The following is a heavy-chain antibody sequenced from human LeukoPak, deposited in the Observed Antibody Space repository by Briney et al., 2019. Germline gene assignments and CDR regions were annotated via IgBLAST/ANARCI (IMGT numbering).Heavy chain of an antibody. Sequence: KSSETLSLTCTVSGYSISSGYYWGWIRQPPGKGLEWIGSIYHSGSTYYNPSLKSRVTISVDTSKNQFSLKLSSVTAADTAVYYCARDPPVGFVVVSSLRDYWGQGTLVTVSS. CDR1: GYSISSGYY. CDR2: IYHSGST. V-gene: IGHV4-38-2*02. J-gene: IGHJ4*02. CDR3: ARDPPVGFVVVSSLRDY. D-gene: IGHD2-21*01.